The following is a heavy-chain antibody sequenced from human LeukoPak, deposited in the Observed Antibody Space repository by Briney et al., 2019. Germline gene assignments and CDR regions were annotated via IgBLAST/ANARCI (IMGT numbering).Heavy chain of an antibody. Sequence: SVKVSCKASGGTFSSYAISWVRQAPGQGLEWMGGIIPIFGTANYAQKCKGRVTITEDESTSTAYRELSSLRSEDTAVYYCARGSYYYGSPTDYYYYMDVWGKGTTVTVSS. CDR3: ARGSYYYGSPTDYYYYMDV. D-gene: IGHD3-10*01. CDR2: IIPIFGTA. CDR1: GGTFSSYA. V-gene: IGHV1-69*13. J-gene: IGHJ6*03.